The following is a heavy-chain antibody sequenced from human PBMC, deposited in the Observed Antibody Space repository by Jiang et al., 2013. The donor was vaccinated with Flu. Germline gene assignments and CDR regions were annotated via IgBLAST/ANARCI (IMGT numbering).Heavy chain of an antibody. V-gene: IGHV3-74*01. D-gene: IGHD3-22*01. Sequence: GLVWVSRIYSDGSSTSYADSVKGRFTISRDNAKNTLYLQMNSLRAEDTAVYYCARVQRENYDSSGYEDYWGQGTLVTVSS. CDR2: IYSDGSST. J-gene: IGHJ4*02. CDR3: ARVQRENYDSSGYEDY.